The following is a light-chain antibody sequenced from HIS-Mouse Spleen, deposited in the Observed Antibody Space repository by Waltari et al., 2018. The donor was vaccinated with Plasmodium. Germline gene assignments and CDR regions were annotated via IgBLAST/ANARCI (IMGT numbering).Light chain of an antibody. CDR2: KAS. Sequence: DIQMTPSPSTLSASVGNRVTITCRASQSISSWLAWYQQNPGKAPKLLIYKASSLESGVPSRFSGSGSGTEFTLTISSLQPDDFATYYCQQYNSYSWTFGQGTKVEIK. CDR3: QQYNSYSWT. J-gene: IGKJ1*01. V-gene: IGKV1-5*03. CDR1: QSISSW.